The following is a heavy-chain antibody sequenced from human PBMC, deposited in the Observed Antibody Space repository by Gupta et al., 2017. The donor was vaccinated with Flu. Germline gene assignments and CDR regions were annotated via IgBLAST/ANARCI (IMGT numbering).Heavy chain of an antibody. CDR1: GFSFSTYG. CDR2: ISNDGSQK. D-gene: IGHD1-1*01. J-gene: IGHJ6*02. V-gene: IGHV3-30*18. CDR3: AKDWRWNNNIYGMNV. Sequence: QERVVESGGGVVQPGRSLRLSCAASGFSFSTYGSHWVRQAPGKGLEWLAGISNDGSQKYHTDSVKGRFIIARDNSKNTLYLQMSGLRTEDTAVYYCAKDWRWNNNIYGMNVWGQGTTVTVSS.